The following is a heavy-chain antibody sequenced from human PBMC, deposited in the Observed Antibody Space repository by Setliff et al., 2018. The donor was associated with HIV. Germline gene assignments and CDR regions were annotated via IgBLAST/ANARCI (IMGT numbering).Heavy chain of an antibody. V-gene: IGHV3-23*01. Sequence: GGSLRLSCAASGFTFSSYAMSWVRQAPGKGLEWVSVISGRGGNTFYADSVKGRLTISRDNSKNTLYLQMNSLRAEDTAVYYCAKGALGYCSGTICYPFDYWAQGTLVTVSS. D-gene: IGHD2-15*01. J-gene: IGHJ4*02. CDR2: ISGRGGNT. CDR3: AKGALGYCSGTICYPFDY. CDR1: GFTFSSYA.